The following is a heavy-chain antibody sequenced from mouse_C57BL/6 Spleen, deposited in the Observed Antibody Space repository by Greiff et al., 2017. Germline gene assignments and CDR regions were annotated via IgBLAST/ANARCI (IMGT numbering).Heavy chain of an antibody. V-gene: IGHV1-81*01. CDR3: AREIYDYVAMDY. J-gene: IGHJ4*01. D-gene: IGHD1-1*01. Sequence: QVQLKESGAELARPGASVKLSCKASGYTFTSYGISWVKQRTGQGLEWIGEIYPRSGNTYYNEKFKGKATLTADKSSSTAYMELRSLTSEDSAVYFCAREIYDYVAMDYWGQGTSVTVSS. CDR1: GYTFTSYG. CDR2: IYPRSGNT.